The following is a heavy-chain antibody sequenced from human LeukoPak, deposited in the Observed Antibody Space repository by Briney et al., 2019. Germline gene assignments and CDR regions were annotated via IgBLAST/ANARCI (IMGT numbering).Heavy chain of an antibody. CDR3: ARGPYYYGSGSYWNWFDP. CDR2: INHSGST. J-gene: IGHJ5*02. V-gene: IGHV4-34*01. Sequence: SQTLSLTCAVYGGSFSGYYWSWIRQPPGKGLEWIGEINHSGSTNYNPSLKSRVTISVDTSKNQFSLKLSSVTAADTAVYYCARGPYYYGSGSYWNWFDPWGQGTLVTVSS. CDR1: GGSFSGYY. D-gene: IGHD3-10*01.